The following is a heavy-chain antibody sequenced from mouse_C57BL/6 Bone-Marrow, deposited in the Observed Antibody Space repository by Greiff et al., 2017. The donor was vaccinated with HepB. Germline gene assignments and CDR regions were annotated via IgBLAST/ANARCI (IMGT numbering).Heavy chain of an antibody. CDR3: ALRRGNY. V-gene: IGHV5-4*03. CDR1: GFTFSSYA. Sequence: EVMLVESGGGLVKPGGSLKLSCAASGFTFSSYAMSWVRQTPEKRLEWVATISDGGSYTYDPDNVKGRFTISRDNAKNNLYLQMSHLKSEDTAMYYFALRRGNYWGQGTTLTVSS. CDR2: ISDGGSYT. J-gene: IGHJ2*01.